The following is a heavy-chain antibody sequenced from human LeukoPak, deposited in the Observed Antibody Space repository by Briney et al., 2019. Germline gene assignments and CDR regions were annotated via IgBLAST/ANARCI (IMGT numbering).Heavy chain of an antibody. D-gene: IGHD1-26*01. J-gene: IGHJ4*02. V-gene: IGHV6-1*01. CDR2: TYYRSKWYN. CDR1: GDTVSNKNAA. Sequence: SQILSLTCAISGDTVSNKNAAWNWIRQYPSRVLEWLGRTYYRSKWYNDYAVSVKGRIDINPDTSKNQFSLRLNSVTPEDTAVYYCVREGVGATMANWGQGTLVTVSS. CDR3: VREGVGATMAN.